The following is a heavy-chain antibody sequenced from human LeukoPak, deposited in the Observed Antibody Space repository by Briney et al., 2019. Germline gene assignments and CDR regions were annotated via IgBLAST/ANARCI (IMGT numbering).Heavy chain of an antibody. V-gene: IGHV3-23*01. CDR2: ISVRGERT. D-gene: IGHD3-9*01. CDR3: AKDGRGLRFFDWPIY. Sequence: GGSLRLSCVASGFTFSSYAMVWVRQAPGKGLEWVSGISVRGERTYYADSVKGRFTISRDDSKNTLYLQINSLKAEDTAIYYCAKDGRGLRFFDWPIYWGQGTLVTVSS. CDR1: GFTFSSYA. J-gene: IGHJ4*02.